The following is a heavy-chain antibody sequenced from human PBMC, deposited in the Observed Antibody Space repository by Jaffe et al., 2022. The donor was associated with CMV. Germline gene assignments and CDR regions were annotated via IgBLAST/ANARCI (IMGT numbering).Heavy chain of an antibody. J-gene: IGHJ3*02. CDR1: GFTFYEHA. Sequence: EAQLVDSGGGLVKPGESLRLSCAASGFTFYEHAMNWVRQAPGKGPEWVAHIGGGGRLISYADSVRGRFTVSRDDAEHSLFLEMNSLRVEDTAMYYCVRDSTPRNRIYDPFDIWGQGTMVTVSS. V-gene: IGHV3-21*02. CDR3: VRDSTPRNRIYDPFDI. CDR2: IGGGGRLI.